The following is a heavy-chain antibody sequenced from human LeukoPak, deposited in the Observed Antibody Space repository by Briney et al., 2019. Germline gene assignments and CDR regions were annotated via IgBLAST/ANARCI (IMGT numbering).Heavy chain of an antibody. V-gene: IGHV3-23*01. D-gene: IGHD6-19*01. CDR2: ISSSGGCT. CDR3: AKKYSSGCFDL. Sequence: GGSLRLSCAASGFTFSSYAMSWVRQAPGKGLEWVSAISSSGGCTKYADSVKGRFTISRDNSKNTLYLQMNSLRAEDTAVYYCAKKYSSGCFDLWGQGTLVTVSS. J-gene: IGHJ5*02. CDR1: GFTFSSYA.